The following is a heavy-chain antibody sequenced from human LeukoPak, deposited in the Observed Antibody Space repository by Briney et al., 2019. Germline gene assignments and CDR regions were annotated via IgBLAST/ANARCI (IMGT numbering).Heavy chain of an antibody. D-gene: IGHD2-2*02. CDR3: ARTAPQLLYPYYYYYMDV. J-gene: IGHJ6*03. CDR1: GYSISSGYY. V-gene: IGHV4-38-2*01. Sequence: SETLSLTCAVSGYSISSGYYWGWIRQPPGKGLEWIGSIYHSGSTYYNPSIKSRVTIAVDTSKNQFSLKLSSVTAADTAVYYCARTAPQLLYPYYYYYMDVWGKGTTVTVSS. CDR2: IYHSGST.